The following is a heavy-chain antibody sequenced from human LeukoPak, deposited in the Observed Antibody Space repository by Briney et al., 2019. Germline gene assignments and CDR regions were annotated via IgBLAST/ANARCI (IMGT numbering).Heavy chain of an antibody. D-gene: IGHD3-22*01. V-gene: IGHV3-7*01. CDR3: ARDSHYDRSGYYSY. Sequence: PGGSLRLSCAASGFTFSSYAMSWVRQAPGKGLEWVANIKQDESEKHYVDSVKGRFTISRDNAKNSLYLQMNSLRAEDTAVYYCARDSHYDRSGYYSYWGQGTLVTVSS. CDR2: IKQDESEK. CDR1: GFTFSSYA. J-gene: IGHJ4*02.